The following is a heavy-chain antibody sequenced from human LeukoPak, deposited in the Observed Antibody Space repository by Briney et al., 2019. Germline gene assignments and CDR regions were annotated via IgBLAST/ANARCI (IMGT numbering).Heavy chain of an antibody. Sequence: SETLSLTCTVSGGSISSQYWSWLRQPPGKGLEWIGYIYHSGSTNYNPSLKSRVTMSMDMSKNQFSLKLSSVTAADTAVYYCARSTYYSTSSPAFDVWGQGTIVTVSS. CDR2: IYHSGST. J-gene: IGHJ3*01. CDR1: GGSISSQY. CDR3: ARSTYYSTSSPAFDV. D-gene: IGHD6-6*01. V-gene: IGHV4-59*11.